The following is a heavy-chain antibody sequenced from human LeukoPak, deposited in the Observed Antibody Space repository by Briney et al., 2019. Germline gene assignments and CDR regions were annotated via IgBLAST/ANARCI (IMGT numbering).Heavy chain of an antibody. V-gene: IGHV1-69*13. J-gene: IGHJ4*02. Sequence: SVKVSCKASGYTFTGYYMHWVRQAPGQGLEWMGGIIPIFGTANYAQKFQGRVTITADESTSTAYMELSSLRSEDTAVYYCARAPKGSAIDWLFDYWGQGTLVTVSS. D-gene: IGHD3-9*01. CDR3: ARAPKGSAIDWLFDY. CDR1: GYTFTGYY. CDR2: IIPIFGTA.